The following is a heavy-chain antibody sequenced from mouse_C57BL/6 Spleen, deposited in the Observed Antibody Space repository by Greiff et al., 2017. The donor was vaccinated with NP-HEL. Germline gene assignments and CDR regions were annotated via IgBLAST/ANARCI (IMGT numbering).Heavy chain of an antibody. J-gene: IGHJ3*01. Sequence: EVKLLESGPGMVKPSQSLSLTCTVTGYSITSGYDWHWIRHFPGNKLEWMGYISYSGSTNYNPSLKSRISITHDTSKNHFFLKLNSVTTEDTATYYCARGGSSWFAYWGQGTLVTVSA. D-gene: IGHD1-1*01. CDR1: GYSITSGYD. CDR2: ISYSGST. V-gene: IGHV3-1*01. CDR3: ARGGSSWFAY.